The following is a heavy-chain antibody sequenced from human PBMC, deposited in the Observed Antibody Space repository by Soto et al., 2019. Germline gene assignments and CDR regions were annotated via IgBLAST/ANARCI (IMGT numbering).Heavy chain of an antibody. J-gene: IGHJ6*02. D-gene: IGHD3-10*01. CDR3: ARGAYYGSGSLSTRTYYYYGMDV. V-gene: IGHV4-34*01. CDR2: INHSGST. CDR1: GGSFSGYY. Sequence: RSETLSLTCAVYGGSFSGYYWSWIRQPPGKGLEWIGEINHSGSTNYNPSLKSRVTISVDTSKNQFSLKLSSVTAADTAVYYCARGAYYGSGSLSTRTYYYYGMDVWGQGTTVTVSS.